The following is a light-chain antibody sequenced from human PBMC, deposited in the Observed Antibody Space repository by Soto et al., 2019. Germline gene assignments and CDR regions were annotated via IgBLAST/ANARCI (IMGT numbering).Light chain of an antibody. Sequence: ESVLTQSPGTLSLSPGERATLSCRASQSVSSSYLAWYQQKPGQAPRLLIYGASSRATGIPDRFSGSGSGTDLTLTISRLEPEDFAVYYCQQYGSSPRFTFGPGTKVDIK. J-gene: IGKJ3*01. CDR3: QQYGSSPRFT. CDR1: QSVSSSY. CDR2: GAS. V-gene: IGKV3-20*01.